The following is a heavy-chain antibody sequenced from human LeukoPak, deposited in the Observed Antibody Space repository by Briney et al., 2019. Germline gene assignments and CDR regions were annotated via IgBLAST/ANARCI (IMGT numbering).Heavy chain of an antibody. CDR3: AKDLHTFGFTFFDS. J-gene: IGHJ4*02. D-gene: IGHD5-18*01. CDR1: GFTFSSYA. CDR2: VSAGGDIT. V-gene: IGHV3-23*01. Sequence: TGGSLRLSCAASGFTFSSYAMSWVRQAPGKGLEWVSAVSAGGDITYSADSVKGRFTISRDNSKNTLYLQMNSLGAEDTAVYSCAKDLHTFGFTFFDSWGQGILVTVSS.